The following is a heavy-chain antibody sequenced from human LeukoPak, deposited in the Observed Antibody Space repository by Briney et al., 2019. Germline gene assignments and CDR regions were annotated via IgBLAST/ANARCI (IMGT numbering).Heavy chain of an antibody. CDR2: ISWNSGSI. CDR3: AKGPQVATFTVFDI. V-gene: IGHV3-9*01. D-gene: IGHD5-12*01. Sequence: GGSLRLSCAASGFTFDDYAMHWVRQAPGKGLEWVSGISWNSGSIEYADSVRGRFSISRDNAKKSLYLQMNSLRPEDTAFYYCAKGPQVATFTVFDIWGQGTMVTVSS. CDR1: GFTFDDYA. J-gene: IGHJ3*02.